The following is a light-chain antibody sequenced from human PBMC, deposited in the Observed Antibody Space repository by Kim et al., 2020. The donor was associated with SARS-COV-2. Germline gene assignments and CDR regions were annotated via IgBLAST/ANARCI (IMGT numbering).Light chain of an antibody. CDR3: TSHANDNYV. V-gene: IGLV2-8*01. Sequence: PGQAVTISGSGTSTYITTYNYVSWYQQHPGKAPKLIYYEITKRPSGVPDRFSGSKSGDTASLTVSGLQAEDEADYYCTSHANDNYVFGTGTKVTVL. J-gene: IGLJ1*01. CDR2: EIT. CDR1: STYITTYNY.